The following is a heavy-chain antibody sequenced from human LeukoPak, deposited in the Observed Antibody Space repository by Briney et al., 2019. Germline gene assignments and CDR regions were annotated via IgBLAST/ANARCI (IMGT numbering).Heavy chain of an antibody. D-gene: IGHD2-2*02. V-gene: IGHV1-18*01. CDR3: ARDPCSSTSCYSYYYGMDV. Sequence: GASVKVSCKASGYTFTSYGISWVRQAPGQGLEWMGWISAYNGNTNYAQKLQGRVTMTTDTSTSTAYMELRSLRSDGTAVYYCARDPCSSTSCYSYYYGMDVWGQGTTVTVSS. J-gene: IGHJ6*02. CDR2: ISAYNGNT. CDR1: GYTFTSYG.